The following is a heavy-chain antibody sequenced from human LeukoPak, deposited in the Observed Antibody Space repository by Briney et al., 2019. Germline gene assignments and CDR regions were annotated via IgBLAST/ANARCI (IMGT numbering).Heavy chain of an antibody. Sequence: SETLSLTCTVSGGSISSYYWSWIRQPPGKGLEWIGYIYYSGSTNYNPSLKSRVTISVDTSKNQFSLKLNSVTAADTAVYYCARDDEYSGYGFFDYWGQGILVTVSS. CDR2: IYYSGST. CDR1: GGSISSYY. D-gene: IGHD5-12*01. CDR3: ARDDEYSGYGFFDY. J-gene: IGHJ4*02. V-gene: IGHV4-59*01.